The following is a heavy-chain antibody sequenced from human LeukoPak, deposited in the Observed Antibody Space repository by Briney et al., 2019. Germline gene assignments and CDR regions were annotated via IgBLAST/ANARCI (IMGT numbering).Heavy chain of an antibody. CDR3: AKDRDGPSYDAFDI. Sequence: LSGGSLRLSCAASGFTFSSYAMSWVRQAPGEGLQWVSGISDSGGSTYYADSVKGRFTISRDNSKNTLYLQMNSLRAEDTAVYYCAKDRDGPSYDAFDIWGQGTMVTVSS. CDR1: GFTFSSYA. J-gene: IGHJ3*02. D-gene: IGHD5-24*01. V-gene: IGHV3-23*01. CDR2: ISDSGGST.